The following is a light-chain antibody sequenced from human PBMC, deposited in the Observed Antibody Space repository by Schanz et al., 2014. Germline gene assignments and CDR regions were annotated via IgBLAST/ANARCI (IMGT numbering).Light chain of an antibody. CDR2: AAS. Sequence: DVQMTQSPSSLSASVGARVTITCRASQRISSYLNWYQQKPGKAPKFLIYAASNLQSGVPSRFSGSGSGTDFTLTISSLQPEDFATYYCQQSYSAPLTFGGGTKVEIK. CDR3: QQSYSAPLT. J-gene: IGKJ4*01. CDR1: QRISSY. V-gene: IGKV1-39*01.